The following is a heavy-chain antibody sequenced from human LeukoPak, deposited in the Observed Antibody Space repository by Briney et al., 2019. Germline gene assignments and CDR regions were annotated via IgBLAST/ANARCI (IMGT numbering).Heavy chain of an antibody. V-gene: IGHV4-61*02. D-gene: IGHD3-3*01. J-gene: IGHJ4*02. CDR3: ARAPGSYYDFWSGYYGFDY. Sequence: SETLSLTCTVSGGSISSGSYYWSWIRQPAGKGLEWIGRIYTSGSTNYNPSLKSRVTISVDTSKNQFSPKLSSVTAADTAVYYCARAPGSYYDFWSGYYGFDYWGQGTLVTVSS. CDR2: IYTSGST. CDR1: GGSISSGSYY.